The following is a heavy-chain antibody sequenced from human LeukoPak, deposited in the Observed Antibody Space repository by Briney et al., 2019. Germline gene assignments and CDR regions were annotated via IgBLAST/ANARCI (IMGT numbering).Heavy chain of an antibody. CDR2: TSVNNGDT. Sequence: ASVKVSCKASGYMFNIYGISWVRQAPGQGLEWMAWTSVNNGDTKYGQKFQGRVAVTTDTSTSTVYLELRRLRPDDTAVYYCVRDQYLNVMTGFDDWSQGTLVTVSS. V-gene: IGHV1-18*01. D-gene: IGHD3-9*01. J-gene: IGHJ4*02. CDR1: GYMFNIYG. CDR3: VRDQYLNVMTGFDD.